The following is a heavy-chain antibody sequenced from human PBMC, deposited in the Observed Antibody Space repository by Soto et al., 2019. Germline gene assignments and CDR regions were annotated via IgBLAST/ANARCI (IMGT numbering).Heavy chain of an antibody. CDR1: GYSLNDRH. D-gene: IGHD2-8*01. CDR2: INPKRGGT. CDR3: ARGDSTDFSNGVCSYFSNHDMAV. V-gene: IGHV1-2*04. J-gene: IGHJ6*02. Sequence: GTSVKASCKDPGYSLNDRHIRWVRQDPGQGLEWLGRINPKRGGTSTAQKFQGWVTVTTDTSISTASMELTRLTSDDTAIYYCARGDSTDFSNGVCSYFSNHDMAVWSQGSTVTVTS.